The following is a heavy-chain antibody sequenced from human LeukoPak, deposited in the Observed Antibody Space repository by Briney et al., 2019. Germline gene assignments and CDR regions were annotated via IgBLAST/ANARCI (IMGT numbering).Heavy chain of an antibody. D-gene: IGHD4-17*01. J-gene: IGHJ1*01. Sequence: SETLSLTCTVSGGSISSSNYYWGWIRQPPGKGLEWIGYIYYSGSTYYNPSLKSRVTISVDTSKNQFSLKLSSVTAADTAVYYCASYGDLQYFQHWGQGTLVTVSS. CDR3: ASYGDLQYFQH. CDR1: GGSISSSNYY. V-gene: IGHV4-30-4*08. CDR2: IYYSGST.